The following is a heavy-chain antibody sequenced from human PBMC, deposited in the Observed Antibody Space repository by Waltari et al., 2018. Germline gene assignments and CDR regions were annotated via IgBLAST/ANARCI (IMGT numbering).Heavy chain of an antibody. CDR3: ARGYSNGYGPGDS. CDR1: GASLRNYF. J-gene: IGHJ4*02. Sequence: QVQLQPWGAGLVKPSETLSLTCAVYGASLRNYFWSWIRQAPGKGLELIGEINHGGTTNYNPSLKSRVTISVDTSKSQFSLRLRSVTAADTAVYYCARGYSNGYGPGDSWGQGTLVTVSS. D-gene: IGHD5-18*01. CDR2: INHGGTT. V-gene: IGHV4-34*01.